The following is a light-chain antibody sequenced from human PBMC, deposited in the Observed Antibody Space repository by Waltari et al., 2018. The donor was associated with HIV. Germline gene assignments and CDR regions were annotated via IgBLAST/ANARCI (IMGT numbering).Light chain of an antibody. CDR1: YSNFATTT. V-gene: IGLV1-44*01. J-gene: IGLJ3*02. CDR3: EAWDDSVTGPV. Sequence: QSVLPQPPSASGTPGQRVTLSCSATYSNFATTTRILYQHLPGAAPNLLPYGHHQRPSGVPDRFSGSKSATSASLVISDLQSDDEGTYYCEAWDDSVTGPVFGGGTKLTVL. CDR2: GHH.